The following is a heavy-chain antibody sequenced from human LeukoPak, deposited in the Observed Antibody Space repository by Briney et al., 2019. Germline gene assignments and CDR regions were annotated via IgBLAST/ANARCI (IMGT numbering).Heavy chain of an antibody. V-gene: IGHV1-69*04. D-gene: IGHD3-22*01. J-gene: IGHJ4*02. Sequence: SVKVSCTSSGGTFSSYAISWVRQAPGQGLEWMGRIIPILGIANYAQKFQGRVTITADKSTSTAYMELSSLRSEDTAVYYCARDTPAEAYYYDSSGYSFDYWGQGTLVTVSS. CDR2: IIPILGIA. CDR3: ARDTPAEAYYYDSSGYSFDY. CDR1: GGTFSSYA.